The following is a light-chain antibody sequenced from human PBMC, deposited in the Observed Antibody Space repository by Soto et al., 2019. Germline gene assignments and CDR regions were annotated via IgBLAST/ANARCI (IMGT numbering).Light chain of an antibody. J-gene: IGLJ2*01. CDR1: NSDVGGYNY. CDR2: EVT. CDR3: ISFTSSNTLV. Sequence: QSALTQPASVSGSRGQSITISCTGTNSDVGGYNYVSWYQQHPGKAPQLMIFEVTNRPSGVSDRFSGSKSGTTASLTISGLQAEDEADYYCISFTSSNTLVFGGGTKLTVL. V-gene: IGLV2-14*01.